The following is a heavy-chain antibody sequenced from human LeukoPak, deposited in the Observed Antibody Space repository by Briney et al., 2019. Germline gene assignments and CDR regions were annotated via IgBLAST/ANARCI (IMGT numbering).Heavy chain of an antibody. CDR2: IGRSSIDK. J-gene: IGHJ4*02. D-gene: IGHD3-22*01. CDR1: GFTFNTYT. CDR3: VGGDSREL. Sequence: GGSLRLSCTASGFTFNTYTMNWVRQAPGKGPEWISSIGRSSIDKYYADSVRGRFTISRDNAKNSLYVQMSSLRVEDTAVYYCVGGDSRELWGQGTLDTVSS. V-gene: IGHV3-21*01.